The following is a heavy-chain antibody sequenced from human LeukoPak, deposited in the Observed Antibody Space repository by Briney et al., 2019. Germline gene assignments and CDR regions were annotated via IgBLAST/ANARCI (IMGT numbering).Heavy chain of an antibody. V-gene: IGHV3-30-3*01. CDR3: ARDKHKDIVVVPAAPYYYYGMDV. CDR2: ITYDGSDQ. J-gene: IGHJ6*02. D-gene: IGHD2-2*01. CDR1: GFIFSNYA. Sequence: GGSLSLSCAASGFIFSNYAMHWVRQAPGKGLDWVAVITYDGSDQYYADSVRGRFTISRDNSKNTLYLQMISLRPEDTAVYYCARDKHKDIVVVPAAPYYYYGMDVWGHGTTVTVSS.